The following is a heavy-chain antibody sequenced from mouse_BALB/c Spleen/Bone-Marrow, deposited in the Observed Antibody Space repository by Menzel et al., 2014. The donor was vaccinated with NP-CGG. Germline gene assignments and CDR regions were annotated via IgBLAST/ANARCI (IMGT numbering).Heavy chain of an antibody. CDR3: ARVYYGNLDH. CDR1: GYAFSTYW. CDR2: VSPGDGDT. Sequence: QVQLQQSGAELVRPGSSVKISCKASGYAFSTYWTNWVKQRPGQGLEWIGQVSPGDGDTNYNGKFRGKATLTADKSSSTAYIQLSSLTSEDSAVYFCARVYYGNLDHWGQGTTLTVSS. D-gene: IGHD2-1*01. J-gene: IGHJ2*01. V-gene: IGHV1-80*01.